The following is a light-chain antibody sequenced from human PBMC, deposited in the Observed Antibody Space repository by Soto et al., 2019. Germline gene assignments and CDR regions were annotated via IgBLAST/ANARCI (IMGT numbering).Light chain of an antibody. CDR3: QQTFSPPYT. V-gene: IGKV1-39*01. J-gene: IGKJ2*01. CDR2: VAS. CDR1: QSISNS. Sequence: DIPMTQSLSSLSASVGDTVTITCQASQSISNSLSWYQQKPGKAPKFLIYVASTLQRGVPSRFSGSGSGTDFTLTISSLQPEDVATYYCQQTFSPPYTFGQGTKLEIK.